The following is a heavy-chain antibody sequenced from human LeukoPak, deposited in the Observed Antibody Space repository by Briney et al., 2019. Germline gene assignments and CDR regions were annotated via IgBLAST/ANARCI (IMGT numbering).Heavy chain of an antibody. CDR3: ARGVGILYYFDY. J-gene: IGHJ4*02. D-gene: IGHD5-18*01. CDR2: ISGSGGST. Sequence: GGSLRLSCAASGFTFSSYAMSWVRQAPGKGLEWVSAISGSGGSTYYADSVKGRFTISRDNSKNTLYLQMNSLRAEDTAVYYCARGVGILYYFDYWGQGTLVTVSS. CDR1: GFTFSSYA. V-gene: IGHV3-23*01.